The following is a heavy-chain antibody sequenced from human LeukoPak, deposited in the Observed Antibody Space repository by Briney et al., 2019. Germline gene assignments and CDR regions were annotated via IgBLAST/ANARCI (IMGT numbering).Heavy chain of an antibody. CDR2: IYSGGST. D-gene: IGHD3-22*01. Sequence: GGSLRLSCAASGFTVSSNYMSWVRQAPGNGLEWVSVIYSGGSTYYADSVKGRSTISRDNSKNTLYLQMNSLRAEDTAVYYCARGVGSGYYGYWGQGTLVTVSS. CDR1: GFTVSSNY. CDR3: ARGVGSGYYGY. V-gene: IGHV3-53*01. J-gene: IGHJ4*02.